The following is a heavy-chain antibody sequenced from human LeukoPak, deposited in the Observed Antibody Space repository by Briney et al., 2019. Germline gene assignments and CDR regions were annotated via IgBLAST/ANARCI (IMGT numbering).Heavy chain of an antibody. CDR2: ISWNSGSI. CDR3: AKDTRGSYYSFDY. J-gene: IGHJ4*02. V-gene: IGHV3-9*01. CDR1: GFIVRNYY. Sequence: GGSLRLSCAASGFIVRNYYLSWVRQAPGKGLEWVSGISWNSGSIGYADSVKGRFTISRDNAKNSLYLQMNSLRAEDTALYYCAKDTRGSYYSFDYWGQGTLVTVSS. D-gene: IGHD1-26*01.